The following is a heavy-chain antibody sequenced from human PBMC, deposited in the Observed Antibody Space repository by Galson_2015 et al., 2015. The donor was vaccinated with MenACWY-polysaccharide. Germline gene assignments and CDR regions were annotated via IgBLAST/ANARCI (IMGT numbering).Heavy chain of an antibody. CDR2: ISGSGGRT. V-gene: IGHV3-23*01. J-gene: IGHJ4*02. CDR3: AKAYSGGYYRDY. CDR1: GFTFSSYA. Sequence: SCKASGFTFSSYAMSWVRQAPGKGLEWISAISGSGGRTYYADSVKGRFTISRDNSKNTLYLQMNSLRAEDTAVYYCAKAYSGGYYRDYWGQGTLVTVSS. D-gene: IGHD1-26*01.